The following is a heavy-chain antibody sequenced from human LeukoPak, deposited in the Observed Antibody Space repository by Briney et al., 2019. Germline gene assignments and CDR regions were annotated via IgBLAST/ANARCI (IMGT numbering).Heavy chain of an antibody. Sequence: GGSLRLSCVVSGFSISHNYKSWVRQAPGKGLEWVSLIYSGGDSYYADSVKGRFIISKDNSKNTVYLRMNTLRAEDTAVYYCASHYCTAGSCYFDGWGQGTLVSVSS. CDR1: GFSISHNY. CDR2: IYSGGDS. V-gene: IGHV3-53*01. D-gene: IGHD2-8*02. J-gene: IGHJ4*02. CDR3: ASHYCTAGSCYFDG.